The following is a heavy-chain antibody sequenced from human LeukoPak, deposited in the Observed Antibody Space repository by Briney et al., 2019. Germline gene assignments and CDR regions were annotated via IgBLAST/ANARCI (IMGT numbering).Heavy chain of an antibody. CDR3: ARDSSDVLTGYYHF. D-gene: IGHD3-9*01. Sequence: ASVKVSCKTPGYTFNDYYVHWVRQAPGQGLEWMGWINPNSGRTNYAPKFQGRVTLTTDTSISTAYMELSSLISGDTALYFCARDSSDVLTGYYHFWGQGTLVTVSS. CDR1: GYTFNDYY. V-gene: IGHV1-2*02. CDR2: INPNSGRT. J-gene: IGHJ4*02.